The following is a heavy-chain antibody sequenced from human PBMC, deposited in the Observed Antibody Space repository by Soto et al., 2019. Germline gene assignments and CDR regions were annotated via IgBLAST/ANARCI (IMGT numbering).Heavy chain of an antibody. CDR1: QFTFMSYV. V-gene: IGHV3-30-3*01. Sequence: GESLRRTSATVQFTFMSYVMHWVRQTPGKGLEWVAFISHDGNNKYYADSVKGRFTISRDNSENTLYLQMDSLRAEDTAVYYCARDDEGGSECDLGYWGQGT. D-gene: IGHD1-26*01. J-gene: IGHJ4*02. CDR3: ARDDEGGSECDLGY. CDR2: ISHDGNNK.